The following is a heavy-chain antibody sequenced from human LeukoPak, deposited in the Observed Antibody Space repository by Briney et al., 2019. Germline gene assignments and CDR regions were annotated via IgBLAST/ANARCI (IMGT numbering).Heavy chain of an antibody. V-gene: IGHV3-9*01. CDR1: GFTFDDYA. Sequence: GGSLRLTCGGSGFTFDDYAMHWVRQPPGKGLEWVSGISWNSESTDYADSVKGRFTISRDNAKNSLYLQMNSLRAEDTAVYYCAKGPAEWELRPSYWGQGTLVTVSS. J-gene: IGHJ4*02. D-gene: IGHD1-26*01. CDR3: AKGPAEWELRPSY. CDR2: ISWNSEST.